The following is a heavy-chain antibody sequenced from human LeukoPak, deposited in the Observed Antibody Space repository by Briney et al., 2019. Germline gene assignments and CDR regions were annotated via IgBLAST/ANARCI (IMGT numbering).Heavy chain of an antibody. Sequence: PGGSLRLSCAASGFTFSSYAMSWVRQAPGKGLEWVSAISGSGGCTYYADSVKGRFTISRDNSKNTLYLQMNSLRAEDTAVYYCAKGPSDYYGSGRVRDYYYMDVWGKGTTVTVSS. CDR3: AKGPSDYYGSGRVRDYYYMDV. J-gene: IGHJ6*03. V-gene: IGHV3-23*01. CDR2: ISGSGGCT. D-gene: IGHD3-10*01. CDR1: GFTFSSYA.